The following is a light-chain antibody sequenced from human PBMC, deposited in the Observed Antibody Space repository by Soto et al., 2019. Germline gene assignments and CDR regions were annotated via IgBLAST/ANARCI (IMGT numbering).Light chain of an antibody. CDR1: NIGSKS. Sequence: SYVLTQPPSVSMAPGQTATITCGGNNIGSKSVHWYQQRPGQAPVVVIYYNTDRPSGISERVSGFSSGDTATLTISRVEAGDEADYYWQVWDSSRDQYVFGSGTKLTVL. CDR3: QVWDSSRDQYV. V-gene: IGLV3-21*04. J-gene: IGLJ1*01. CDR2: YNT.